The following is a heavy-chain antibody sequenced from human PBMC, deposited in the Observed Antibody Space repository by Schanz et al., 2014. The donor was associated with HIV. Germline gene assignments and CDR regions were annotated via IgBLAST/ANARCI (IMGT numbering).Heavy chain of an antibody. J-gene: IGHJ6*02. V-gene: IGHV3-30*03. CDR3: TRGRFLERGGMDV. Sequence: VQLLESGGGLEQPGGSLRLSCAASGFNFNNYAMTWVRQAPGKGLEWVAVISHNGNNDYYAESVKGRFMISRDNSNNTLYLQMNSLRAEDTAVYFCTRGRFLERGGMDVWGQGTAVTVSS. D-gene: IGHD3-3*01. CDR1: GFNFNNYA. CDR2: ISHNGNND.